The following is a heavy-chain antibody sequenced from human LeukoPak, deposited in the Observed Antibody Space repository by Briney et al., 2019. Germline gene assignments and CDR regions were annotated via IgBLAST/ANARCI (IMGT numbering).Heavy chain of an antibody. CDR2: INHSGST. V-gene: IGHV4-34*01. J-gene: IGHJ6*02. CDR3: ARGGITIFGVVMSYYYGMDV. D-gene: IGHD3-3*01. CDR1: GGSFSGYY. Sequence: SETLSLTCAVYGGSFSGYYWSWIRQPPGKGLEWIGEINHSGSTNYNPSLKSRVTISVGTSKNQFSLKLSSVTAADTAVYYCARGGITIFGVVMSYYYGMDVWGQGTTVTVSS.